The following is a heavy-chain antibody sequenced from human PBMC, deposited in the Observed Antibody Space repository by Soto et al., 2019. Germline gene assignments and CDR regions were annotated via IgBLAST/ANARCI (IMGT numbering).Heavy chain of an antibody. CDR1: GFTFTSSA. D-gene: IGHD3-10*01. J-gene: IGHJ4*02. V-gene: IGHV1-58*02. CDR2: IVVGSGNT. Sequence: SVKVSCKASGFTFTSSAMQWVRQARGQRLEWIGWIVVGSGNTNYAQKFQERVTITRDMSTSTAYMELSSLRSEDTAVYYCAADITMVRGVITEFDYWGQGTLVTVSS. CDR3: AADITMVRGVITEFDY.